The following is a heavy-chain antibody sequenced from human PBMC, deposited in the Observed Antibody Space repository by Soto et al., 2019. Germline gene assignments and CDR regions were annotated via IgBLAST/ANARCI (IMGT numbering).Heavy chain of an antibody. CDR2: ISGSGGST. CDR3: AKDKNYGSGSYYPYYFDY. CDR1: GFTFSSYA. V-gene: IGHV3-23*01. D-gene: IGHD3-10*01. Sequence: LRLSCAASGFTFSSYAMSWVRQAPGKGLEWVSAISGSGGSTYYADSVKGRFTISRDNSKNTLYLQMNSLRAEDTAVYYCAKDKNYGSGSYYPYYFDYWGQGTLVTVSS. J-gene: IGHJ4*02.